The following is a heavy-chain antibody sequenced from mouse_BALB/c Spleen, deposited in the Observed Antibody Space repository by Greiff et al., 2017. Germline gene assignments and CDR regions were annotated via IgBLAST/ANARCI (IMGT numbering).Heavy chain of an antibody. D-gene: IGHD2-1*01. CDR2: ISSGGST. J-gene: IGHJ4*01. V-gene: IGHV5-6-5*01. CDR3: ATQYGNYLYYYAMDY. CDR1: GFTFSSYA. Sequence: EVNLVESGGGLVKPGGSLKLSCAASGFTFSSYAMSWVRQTPEKRLEWVASISSGGSTYYPDSVKGRFTISRDNARNILYLQMSSLRSEDTAMYYCATQYGNYLYYYAMDYWGQGTSVTVSS.